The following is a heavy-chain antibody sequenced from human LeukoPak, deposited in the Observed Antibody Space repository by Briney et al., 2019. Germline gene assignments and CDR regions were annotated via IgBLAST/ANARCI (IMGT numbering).Heavy chain of an antibody. J-gene: IGHJ4*02. CDR2: ISTDGSST. V-gene: IGHV3-74*01. CDR3: ARGVLRYFDSGFGY. CDR1: GFNFSNYW. D-gene: IGHD3-9*01. Sequence: GGSLRLSCAASGFNFSNYWMHWVRQAPGKGLAWVSHISTDGSSTNYADSVKGRFTISRGNAKNTLYLQMNSLRAEDTAVYYCARGVLRYFDSGFGYWGQGTLVTVSS.